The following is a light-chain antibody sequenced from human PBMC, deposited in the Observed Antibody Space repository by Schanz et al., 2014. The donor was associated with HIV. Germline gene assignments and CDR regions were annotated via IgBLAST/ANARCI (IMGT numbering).Light chain of an antibody. Sequence: QSALTQPPSASGSPGQSVTITCTGTSSDVGGYDFVSWYQQHPGKAPKLMIYEVTKRPLGVPNRFSGSKSGNTASLTVSGLQAEDEADYYCSSYAGRYNYFVFGTGTKLTV. J-gene: IGLJ1*01. CDR2: EVT. CDR3: SSYAGRYNYFV. CDR1: SSDVGGYDF. V-gene: IGLV2-8*01.